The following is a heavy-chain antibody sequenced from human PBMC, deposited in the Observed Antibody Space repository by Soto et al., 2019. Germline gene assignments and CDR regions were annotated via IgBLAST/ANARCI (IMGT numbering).Heavy chain of an antibody. D-gene: IGHD6-19*01. CDR1: GFTVSSNY. CDR3: AKDTVAVAGYFDY. Sequence: GGSLRLSCAASGFTVSSNYMSWVRQAPGKGLEWVSVIYSGGSTYYADSVKGRFTISRDNSKNTLYLQMNSLRAEDTAVYYCAKDTVAVAGYFDYWGQGTLVPVSS. CDR2: IYSGGST. V-gene: IGHV3-66*01. J-gene: IGHJ4*02.